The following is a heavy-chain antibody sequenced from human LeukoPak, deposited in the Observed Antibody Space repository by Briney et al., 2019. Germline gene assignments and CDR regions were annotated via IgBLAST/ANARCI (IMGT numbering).Heavy chain of an antibody. CDR2: ISGGST. CDR1: GFTVSSNE. D-gene: IGHD2/OR15-2a*01. V-gene: IGHV3-38-3*01. CDR3: AREAAQNEDY. Sequence: GRSLRLSCAASGFTVSSNEMSWVRQAPGKGLEWVSSISGGSTYYADSRKGRFTISRDNSKNTLHLQMNSLRAEDTAVYYCAREAAQNEDYWGQGTLVTVSS. J-gene: IGHJ4*02.